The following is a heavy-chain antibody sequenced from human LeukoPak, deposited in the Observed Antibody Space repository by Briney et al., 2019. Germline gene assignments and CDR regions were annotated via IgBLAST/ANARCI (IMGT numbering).Heavy chain of an antibody. CDR3: ARGGSPPEALGDVFGI. Sequence: GGSLRLSCAASGFTISSYWIHWVRQVPGKGLVWVSRINNDGSSTIYADSVKGRFTISRDNAKNTLYLQMNSLRGEDTAVYYCARGGSPPEALGDVFGIWGQGTMVSVSS. J-gene: IGHJ3*02. D-gene: IGHD1-26*01. V-gene: IGHV3-74*01. CDR2: INNDGSST. CDR1: GFTISSYW.